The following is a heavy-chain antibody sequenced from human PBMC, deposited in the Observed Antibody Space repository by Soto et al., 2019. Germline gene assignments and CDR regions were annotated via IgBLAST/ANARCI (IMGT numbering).Heavy chain of an antibody. D-gene: IGHD3-10*01. V-gene: IGHV3-9*01. CDR3: AKDTLTMVRGGYGMDV. CDR1: GFTFDDYA. CDR2: ISWNSGSI. J-gene: IGHJ6*02. Sequence: PGGSLRLSCAASGFTFDDYAMHWVRQAPGKGLEWVSGISWNSGSIGYADSVKGRFTISRDNAKNSLYLQMNSLRAEDTALYYCAKDTLTMVRGGYGMDVWGQGTTVTVSS.